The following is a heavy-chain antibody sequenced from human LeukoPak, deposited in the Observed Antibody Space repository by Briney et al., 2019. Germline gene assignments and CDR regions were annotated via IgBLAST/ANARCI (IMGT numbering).Heavy chain of an antibody. Sequence: GGSLRLSCAASGFSFSTCAMAWVRQTPEKGLEWVAAISGSGVDTHYRDSVKGRFTISRDNAEKSLFLQMNNLRVEDTALYYCARYGSYLDAVDFWGQGTLVTVAS. D-gene: IGHD1-26*01. CDR1: GFSFSTCA. CDR3: ARYGSYLDAVDF. J-gene: IGHJ3*01. CDR2: ISGSGVDT. V-gene: IGHV3-23*01.